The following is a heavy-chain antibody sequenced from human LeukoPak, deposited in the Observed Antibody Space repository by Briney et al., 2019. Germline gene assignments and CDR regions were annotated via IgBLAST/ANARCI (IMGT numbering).Heavy chain of an antibody. CDR2: ITGSGGST. CDR1: GFTFSSYA. Sequence: GGSLRLSCAASGFTFSSYAMNWVRKAPGKGLGWVSGITGSGGSTYNADSVKGRFTISRDNSKNTLYLQMNSLRAGDTAVYYCAKDFKSWVRGANFDYWGQGTLVTVSS. J-gene: IGHJ4*02. V-gene: IGHV3-23*01. CDR3: AKDFKSWVRGANFDY. D-gene: IGHD3-10*01.